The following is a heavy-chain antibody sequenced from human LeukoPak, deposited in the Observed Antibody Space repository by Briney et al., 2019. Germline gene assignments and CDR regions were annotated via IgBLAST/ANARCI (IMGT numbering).Heavy chain of an antibody. Sequence: GGSLRLSCAASGFTFSNAYMNWVRQAPGKGLEWVGRIKSKADGGTTDYAAPVKGRFTISRDDSKNTLYLQMNSLKTEDTAVYYCTTESIVVVPAATIESWFDPWGQGTLVTVSS. CDR1: GFTFSNAY. J-gene: IGHJ5*02. V-gene: IGHV3-15*07. D-gene: IGHD2-2*01. CDR3: TTESIVVVPAATIESWFDP. CDR2: IKSKADGGTT.